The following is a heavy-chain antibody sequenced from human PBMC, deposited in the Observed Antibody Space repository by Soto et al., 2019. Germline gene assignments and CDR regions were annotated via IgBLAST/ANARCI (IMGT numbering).Heavy chain of an antibody. J-gene: IGHJ6*03. CDR2: ISSSGGTT. CDR3: ARVRDNSYSYYYMDV. Sequence: GGSLRLSCGVSGFTFSSYAMGWVRQAPGKGLEWVSGISSSGGTTYYAGSVKGRFTISRDNSKNTLYLQVNSLRAEDTAVYYCARVRDNSYSYYYMDVWGKGTTVTVSS. CDR1: GFTFSSYA. V-gene: IGHV3-23*01. D-gene: IGHD1-1*01.